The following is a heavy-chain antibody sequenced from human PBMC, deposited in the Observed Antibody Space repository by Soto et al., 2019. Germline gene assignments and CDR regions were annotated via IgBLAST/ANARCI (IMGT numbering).Heavy chain of an antibody. Sequence: QVQLVQSGAEVKKPGASVKVSCKASGYTFTSYGISWVRQAPGQGLEWMGWISAYNGNTKSAQKLRGRVTMTTDTSTSTPYMELSSLRSADTAVYCWARDLAVGLVDYWGQGTLVTVSS. CDR3: ARDLAVGLVDY. V-gene: IGHV1-18*01. CDR1: GYTFTSYG. CDR2: ISAYNGNT. D-gene: IGHD6-19*01. J-gene: IGHJ4*02.